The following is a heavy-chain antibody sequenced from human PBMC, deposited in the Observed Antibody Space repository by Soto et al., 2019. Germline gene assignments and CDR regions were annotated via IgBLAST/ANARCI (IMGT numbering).Heavy chain of an antibody. CDR3: ARGLGRGYRYGHLDY. V-gene: IGHV4-34*01. CDR1: GGSFSGYY. Sequence: SETLSLTCAVYGGSFSGYYWSWIRQPPGKGLEWIGEINHSGSTNYNPSLKSRVTISVDTSKNQFSLKLSSVTAADTAVYYCARGLGRGYRYGHLDYWGQGTLVTVSS. J-gene: IGHJ4*02. D-gene: IGHD5-18*01. CDR2: INHSGST.